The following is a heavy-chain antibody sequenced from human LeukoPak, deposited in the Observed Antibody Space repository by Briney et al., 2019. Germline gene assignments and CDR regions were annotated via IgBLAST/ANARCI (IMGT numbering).Heavy chain of an antibody. CDR2: ISPSGGST. Sequence: ASVKVSCKAFGYTFTSNYMHWVRQAPGQGPEWMGVISPSGGSTTYAQKFQGRVTLTRDMSTSTDYLELSSLRSEDTAVYYCARDQYGDYVGDYYYYMDVWGKGTTVTVSS. J-gene: IGHJ6*03. V-gene: IGHV1-46*01. CDR3: ARDQYGDYVGDYYYYMDV. CDR1: GYTFTSNY. D-gene: IGHD4-17*01.